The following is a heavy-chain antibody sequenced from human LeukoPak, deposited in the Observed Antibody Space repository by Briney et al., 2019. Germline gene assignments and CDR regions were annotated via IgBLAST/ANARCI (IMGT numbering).Heavy chain of an antibody. J-gene: IGHJ4*02. Sequence: GGSLRLSCAASGSTFSSYSMNWVRQAPGKGLEWVSSISSSSSYIYSADSVKGRFTISRDNAKNSLFLQMNSLRAEDTAVYYCARDLTTVTTFDYWGQGTLVTVSS. CDR2: ISSSSSYI. V-gene: IGHV3-21*01. D-gene: IGHD4-17*01. CDR3: ARDLTTVTTFDY. CDR1: GSTFSSYS.